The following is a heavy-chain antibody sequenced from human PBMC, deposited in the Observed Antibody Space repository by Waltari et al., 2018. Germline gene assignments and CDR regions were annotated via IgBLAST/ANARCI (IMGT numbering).Heavy chain of an antibody. CDR3: ARGSYSSGWYVD. CDR2: IWYDGSNK. Sequence: QVQLVESGGGVVQPGRSLRLSCAASGFTLSSYGMHWVRQAPGKGLEWVAVIWYDGSNKYYADSVKGRFTISRDNSKNTLYLQMNSLRAEDTAVYYCARGSYSSGWYVDWGQGTLVTVSS. V-gene: IGHV3-33*01. CDR1: GFTLSSYG. J-gene: IGHJ4*02. D-gene: IGHD6-19*01.